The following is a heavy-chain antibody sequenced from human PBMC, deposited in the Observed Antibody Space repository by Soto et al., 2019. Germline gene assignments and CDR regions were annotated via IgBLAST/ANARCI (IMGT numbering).Heavy chain of an antibody. CDR1: GFSVSSGA. CDR3: AKEGEEMATITFDY. V-gene: IGHV3-23*01. Sequence: GGSRKLSRGAGGFSVSSGAMSWFRHAAVKGLEWVSAISGSGGSTYYADSVKGRFTISRDNSKNTLYLQMNSLRAEDTAVYYCAKEGEEMATITFDYWGQGTLVTVSS. CDR2: ISGSGGST. J-gene: IGHJ4*02. D-gene: IGHD5-12*01.